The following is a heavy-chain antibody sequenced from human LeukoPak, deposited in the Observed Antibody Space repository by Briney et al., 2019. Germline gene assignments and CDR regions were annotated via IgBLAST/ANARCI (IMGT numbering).Heavy chain of an antibody. Sequence: GGSLRLSCAASGFTFSSYWMHWVRQAPGKGVVWVSRINSDGSSTIYADSVKGGVTISRDKAKNTLYMQMKSLRAEDTAVYYCARVWGDYYDSSGLTFDPWGQGTLVTVSS. J-gene: IGHJ5*02. CDR1: GFTFSSYW. V-gene: IGHV3-74*01. CDR3: ARVWGDYYDSSGLTFDP. D-gene: IGHD3-22*01. CDR2: INSDGSST.